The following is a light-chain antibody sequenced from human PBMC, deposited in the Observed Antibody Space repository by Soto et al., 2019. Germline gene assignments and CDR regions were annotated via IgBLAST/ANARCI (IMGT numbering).Light chain of an antibody. CDR1: QTISSY. V-gene: IGKV1-39*01. CDR2: AAS. Sequence: DIQKTQSPSSLSASVGDRVTMTCRASQTISSYLNWYQQKPGKAPNLLIYAASSLQSGVPSRFSGSGSGTDFTLTVNSLQPEDFAIYYCQQTYSTPRTFGQGTKVEIK. J-gene: IGKJ1*01. CDR3: QQTYSTPRT.